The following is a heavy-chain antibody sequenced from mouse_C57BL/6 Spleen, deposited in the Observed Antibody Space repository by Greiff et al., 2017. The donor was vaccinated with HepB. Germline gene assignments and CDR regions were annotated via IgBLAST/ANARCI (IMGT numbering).Heavy chain of an antibody. J-gene: IGHJ4*01. D-gene: IGHD2-3*01. Sequence: VKLMESGPELVKPGASVKISCKASGYAFSSSWMNWVKQRPGKGLEWIGRIYPGDGDTNYNGKFKGKATLTADKSSSTAYMQLSSLTSEDSAVYFCARDGSFYYYAMDYWGQGTSVTVSS. V-gene: IGHV1-82*01. CDR2: IYPGDGDT. CDR1: GYAFSSSW. CDR3: ARDGSFYYYAMDY.